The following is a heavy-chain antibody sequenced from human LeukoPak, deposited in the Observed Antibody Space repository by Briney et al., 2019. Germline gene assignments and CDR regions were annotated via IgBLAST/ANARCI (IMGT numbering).Heavy chain of an antibody. CDR3: ARALTGAFRIGAFDI. D-gene: IGHD7-27*01. Sequence: KPSETLSLTCTVSGGSISDYYWSWIRQPAGKGLEWIGRIYTRANADYAPSLKSRVTMSADPSKNQLSLKLTSVTAADTAVYYCARALTGAFRIGAFDIWGQGTLVTVSS. CDR2: IYTRANA. V-gene: IGHV4-4*07. J-gene: IGHJ3*02. CDR1: GGSISDYY.